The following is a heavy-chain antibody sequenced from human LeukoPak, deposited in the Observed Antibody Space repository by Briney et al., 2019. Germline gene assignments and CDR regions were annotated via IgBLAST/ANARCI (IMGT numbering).Heavy chain of an antibody. D-gene: IGHD3-10*01. J-gene: IGHJ4*02. CDR2: INHSGST. V-gene: IGHV4-34*01. Sequence: SETLSLTCAVYGGSFSGYYWTWIRQPPGKGLEWIGEINHSGSTNYNPSLKGRVTISLDTSKNQFSLELGSVTAADTALYYCAGWFSGYYAYWGQGTLVTVSS. CDR1: GGSFSGYY. CDR3: AGWFSGYYAY.